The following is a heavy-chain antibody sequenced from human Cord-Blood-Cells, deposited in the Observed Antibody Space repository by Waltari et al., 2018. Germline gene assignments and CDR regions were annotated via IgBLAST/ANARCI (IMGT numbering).Heavy chain of an antibody. Sequence: QLQLQESGPGLVKPSETLSLTCTVSGGSISSSSYYWGWIRQPPGKGLEWIGSIYYSGSTYYNPSLKSRVTISVDTSKNQFSLELSSVTAADTAVYYCASPWADYYDSSGYLYYFDYWGQGTLVTVSS. V-gene: IGHV4-39*01. D-gene: IGHD3-22*01. CDR3: ASPWADYYDSSGYLYYFDY. CDR2: IYYSGST. CDR1: GGSISSSSYY. J-gene: IGHJ4*02.